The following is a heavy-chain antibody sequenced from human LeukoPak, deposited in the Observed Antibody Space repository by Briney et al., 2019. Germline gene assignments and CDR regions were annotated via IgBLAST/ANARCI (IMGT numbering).Heavy chain of an antibody. Sequence: ASVKVSCKASGYTFNHFYMHWVRQAPGQGLEWMGRINPSGGSTSYAQKFQGRVTMTRDTSTTTVYMDLSSLRSEDTAVYYCAREKRWFGELGKNDAFDIWGQGTIVTVSS. CDR2: INPSGGST. J-gene: IGHJ3*02. D-gene: IGHD3-10*01. CDR1: GYTFNHFY. CDR3: AREKRWFGELGKNDAFDI. V-gene: IGHV1-46*02.